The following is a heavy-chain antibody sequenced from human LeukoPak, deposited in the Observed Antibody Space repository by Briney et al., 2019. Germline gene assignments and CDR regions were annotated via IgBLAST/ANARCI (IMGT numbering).Heavy chain of an antibody. V-gene: IGHV3-74*01. J-gene: IGHJ6*02. D-gene: IGHD5/OR15-5a*01. CDR1: GSPFSSHW. CDR3: VRDTSVSRMDV. Sequence: PGGSLRLSCEVSGSPFSSHWMHWVRQPPQKGLEWVSRINQGGTWIACADSVEGRFTVSRDDAKNTLYLQMNSLRGEDTAVYYCVRDTSVSRMDVWGQGTTVIVSS. CDR2: INQGGTWI.